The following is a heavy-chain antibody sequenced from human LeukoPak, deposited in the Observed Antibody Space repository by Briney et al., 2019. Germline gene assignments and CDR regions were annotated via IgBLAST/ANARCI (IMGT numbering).Heavy chain of an antibody. CDR2: LYDSGRT. CDR3: ARDGLYGDYEVHWFDP. Sequence: SQTLSLTCTVAGASISGSSYLWGWIRQPPGKGLEWIGSLYDSGRTHYNPSLKSRVTISAGTSKNQFSLKLTSVTVADTAVCYCARDGLYGDYEVHWFDPWGQGTLVTVSS. D-gene: IGHD4-17*01. V-gene: IGHV4-39*07. CDR1: GASISGSSYL. J-gene: IGHJ5*02.